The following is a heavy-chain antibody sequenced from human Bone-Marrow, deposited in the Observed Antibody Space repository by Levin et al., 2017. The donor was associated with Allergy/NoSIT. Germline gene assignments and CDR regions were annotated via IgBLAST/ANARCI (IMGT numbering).Heavy chain of an antibody. CDR2: IWFDGNNK. CDR1: GFTFNSYG. Sequence: GESLKISCATSGFTFNSYGMNWVRQAPGKGLEWVALIWFDGNNKYYADSVKGRFTISRDNSKNTLSLQMDSLRAEDTGVYYCAIDEQFDSWGQGTLVIVSP. V-gene: IGHV3-33*01. D-gene: IGHD6-13*01. CDR3: AIDEQFDS. J-gene: IGHJ4*02.